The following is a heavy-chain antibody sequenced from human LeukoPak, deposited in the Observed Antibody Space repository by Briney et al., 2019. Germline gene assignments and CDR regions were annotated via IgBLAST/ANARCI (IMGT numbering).Heavy chain of an antibody. CDR1: GGSISSSSHY. J-gene: IGHJ3*02. Sequence: SETLSLTCTVSGGSISSSSHYWGWIRQPPGKGLEWIGSIYYSGSTYYNPSLKSRVTISVDTSKNQFSLKLSSVTAADTALYYCARVTSRRDNFWSGYEPYGFTFDIWGQGTMVTVSS. V-gene: IGHV4-39*07. CDR3: ARVTSRRDNFWSGYEPYGFTFDI. CDR2: IYYSGST. D-gene: IGHD3-3*01.